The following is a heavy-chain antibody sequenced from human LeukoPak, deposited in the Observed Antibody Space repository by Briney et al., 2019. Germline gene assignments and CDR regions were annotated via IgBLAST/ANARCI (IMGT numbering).Heavy chain of an antibody. CDR1: GGTFSSYA. J-gene: IGHJ6*03. D-gene: IGHD1-26*01. Sequence: SVKVSCKASGGTFSSYAISWVRQAPGQGLEWMGGIIPIFGTANYAQKFQGRVTITADESTSTAYMELSSLRSEDTAVYYCAASYSHYYYYMDVWGKGTTVTVSS. CDR3: AASYSHYYYYMDV. CDR2: IIPIFGTA. V-gene: IGHV1-69*13.